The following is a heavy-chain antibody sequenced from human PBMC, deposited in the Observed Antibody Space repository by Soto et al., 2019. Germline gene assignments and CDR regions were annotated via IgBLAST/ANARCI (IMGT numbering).Heavy chain of an antibody. CDR1: GFTFSSYA. Sequence: GGSLRLSCAASGFTFSSYAMSWVRQAPGKGLEWVSAISGSGGSTYYADSVKGRFTTSRDNSKNTLYLQMNSLRAEDTAVYYCARGGRCSSTSCFTGYFDYWGQGTLVTVSS. D-gene: IGHD2-2*01. V-gene: IGHV3-23*01. CDR2: ISGSGGST. J-gene: IGHJ4*02. CDR3: ARGGRCSSTSCFTGYFDY.